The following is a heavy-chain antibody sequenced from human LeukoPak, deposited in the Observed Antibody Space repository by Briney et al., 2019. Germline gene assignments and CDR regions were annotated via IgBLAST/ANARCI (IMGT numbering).Heavy chain of an antibody. CDR1: GFSFSRYW. V-gene: IGHV3-74*01. Sequence: PGGSLRLSCAASGFSFSRYWMHWVSQAPGEGLMWVSRINSDGSSTWYADSVKGRFTISRDNARNTLSLQMSSLGVEDTALYYCARDQDGVGTAMDLWGQGTQVIVSS. D-gene: IGHD3-3*01. CDR3: ARDQDGVGTAMDL. J-gene: IGHJ4*02. CDR2: INSDGSST.